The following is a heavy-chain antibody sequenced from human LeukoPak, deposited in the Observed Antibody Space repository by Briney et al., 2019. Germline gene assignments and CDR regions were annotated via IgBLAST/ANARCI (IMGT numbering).Heavy chain of an antibody. D-gene: IGHD6-19*01. CDR1: GYSFTVYY. V-gene: IGHV1-2*02. CDR3: ARDMKHPAVAGTGAYYYYGMDV. J-gene: IGHJ6*02. Sequence: ASVTVSFTGSGYSFTVYYMYWVRQGPGQGREWMGWINLNSGGTNYAQEFQGRVTMTRDTSISTAYMELSRLRSDDTAVYYCARDMKHPAVAGTGAYYYYGMDVWGQGTTVTVSS. CDR2: INLNSGGT.